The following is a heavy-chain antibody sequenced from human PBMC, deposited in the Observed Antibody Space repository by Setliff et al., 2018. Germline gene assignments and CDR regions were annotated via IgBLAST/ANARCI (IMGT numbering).Heavy chain of an antibody. CDR3: GRASRFGTIVYRGGYYMDV. CDR2: INTNTGDP. J-gene: IGHJ6*03. V-gene: IGHV7-4-1*02. D-gene: IGHD3-10*01. Sequence: GASVKVSCKASGYTFTTYAMGWMRQAPGQGLEWMGWINTNTGDPSYAQGFTGRFVFSLDTSVSTAYLQINSLGAEDSAVYYCGRASRFGTIVYRGGYYMDVWGKGTTGTVS. CDR1: GYTFTTYA.